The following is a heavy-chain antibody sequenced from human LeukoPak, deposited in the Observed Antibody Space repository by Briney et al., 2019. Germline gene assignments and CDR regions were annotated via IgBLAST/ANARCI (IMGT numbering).Heavy chain of an antibody. CDR2: VSQSGGA. CDR1: GGSFSGYH. V-gene: IGHV4-34*01. CDR3: AGSYGGNAVGPFDI. J-gene: IGHJ3*02. D-gene: IGHD4-23*01. Sequence: SETLSLTCAVSGGSFSGYHCSWIHQTPGKGLEWIGEVSQSGGASYNPSLKSRVTISVETSKNHFSLKLSSVTAADTAMYYCAGSYGGNAVGPFDIWGQGTMVTVSS.